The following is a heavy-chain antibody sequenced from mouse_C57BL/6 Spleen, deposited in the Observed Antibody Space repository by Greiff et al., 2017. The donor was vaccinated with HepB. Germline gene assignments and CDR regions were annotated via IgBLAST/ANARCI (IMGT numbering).Heavy chain of an antibody. CDR1: GYTFTSYG. CDR3: ASTMVTTTGYAMDY. D-gene: IGHD2-2*01. V-gene: IGHV1-81*01. CDR2: IYPRSGNT. J-gene: IGHJ4*01. Sequence: QVQLQQSGAELARPGASVKLSCKASGYTFTSYGISWVKQRTGQGLEWIGEIYPRSGNTYYNEKFKGKATLTADKSSSTAYMELRSLTSEDSAVYLCASTMVTTTGYAMDYWGQGTSVTVSS.